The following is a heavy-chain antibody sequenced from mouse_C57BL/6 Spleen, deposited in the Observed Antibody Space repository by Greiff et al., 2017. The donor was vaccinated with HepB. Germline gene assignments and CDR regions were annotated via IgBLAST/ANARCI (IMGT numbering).Heavy chain of an antibody. V-gene: IGHV5-16*01. CDR1: GFTFSDYY. CDR3: AREGYGSDYYAMDY. D-gene: IGHD1-1*01. Sequence: DVHLVESEGGLVQPGSSMKLSCTASGFTFSDYYMAWVRQVPEKGLEWVANINYDGSSTYYLDSLKSRFIISRDNAKNILYLQMSSLKSEDTATYYCAREGYGSDYYAMDYWGQGTSVTVSS. J-gene: IGHJ4*01. CDR2: INYDGSST.